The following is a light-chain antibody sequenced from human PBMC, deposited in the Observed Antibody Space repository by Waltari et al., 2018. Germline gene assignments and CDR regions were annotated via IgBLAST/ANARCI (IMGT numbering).Light chain of an antibody. CDR3: QQYSDWPPLT. J-gene: IGKJ4*01. V-gene: IGKV3-15*01. CDR1: QSLSRN. CDR2: AAS. Sequence: SCRASQSLSRNLAWYQLKPGQAPRLLIYAASTGATGIPARFSGSGSGTEFTLTISSLQSEDFAVYYCQQYSDWPPLTFGGGTKVEIK.